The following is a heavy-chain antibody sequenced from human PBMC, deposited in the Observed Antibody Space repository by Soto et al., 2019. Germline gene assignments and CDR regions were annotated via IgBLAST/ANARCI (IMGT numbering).Heavy chain of an antibody. Sequence: PGESLKISCKGSGYSFTSYWISWVRQMPGKGLEWMGRIDPSDSYTNYSPSFQGHVTISADKSISTAYLQWSSLKASDTAMCYCARVRGQWLAPWWFDPWGQGTLVTVSS. V-gene: IGHV5-10-1*01. CDR3: ARVRGQWLAPWWFDP. CDR2: IDPSDSYT. J-gene: IGHJ5*02. CDR1: GYSFTSYW. D-gene: IGHD6-19*01.